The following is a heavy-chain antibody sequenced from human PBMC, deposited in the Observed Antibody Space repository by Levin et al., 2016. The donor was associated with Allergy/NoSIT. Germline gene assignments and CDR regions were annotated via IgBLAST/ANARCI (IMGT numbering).Heavy chain of an antibody. D-gene: IGHD3-22*01. CDR2: ISGSGGST. Sequence: GGSLRLSCAASGFTFSSYAMSWVRQAPGKGLEWVSAISGSGGSTYYADSVKGRFTISRDNSKNTLYLQMNSLRAEDTAVYYCAKFYYYDSSGYSTTVDYFDYWGQGTLVTVSS. CDR1: GFTFSSYA. V-gene: IGHV3-23*01. J-gene: IGHJ4*02. CDR3: AKFYYYDSSGYSTTVDYFDY.